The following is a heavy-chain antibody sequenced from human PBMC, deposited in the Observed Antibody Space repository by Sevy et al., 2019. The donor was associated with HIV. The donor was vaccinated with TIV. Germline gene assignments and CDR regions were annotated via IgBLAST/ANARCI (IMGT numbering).Heavy chain of an antibody. J-gene: IGHJ5*02. V-gene: IGHV4-59*13. D-gene: IGHD6-19*01. CDR2: IYYSGST. CDR3: ARDGNSSGWSTSWFDP. CDR1: GGSISSYY. Sequence: SETLSLTCTVSGGSISSYYWSWIRQPPGKGLEWIGYIYYSGSTNYNPSLKSRVTISVDTSKNQFSLKLSSVTAADTAAYYCARDGNSSGWSTSWFDPWGQGTLVTVSS.